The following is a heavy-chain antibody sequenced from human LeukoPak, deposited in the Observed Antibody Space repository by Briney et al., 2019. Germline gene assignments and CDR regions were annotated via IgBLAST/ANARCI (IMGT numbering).Heavy chain of an antibody. V-gene: IGHV3-23*01. CDR3: ATHLSGWKERDAFDI. CDR1: GFTFSSYA. Sequence: QPGGSLRFSCAASGFTFSSYAMSWVRQAPGKGLEWVSAISGSGGSTYYADSVKGRFTISRDNSKNTLYLQMNSLRAEDTAVYYCATHLSGWKERDAFDIWGQGTMVTVSS. J-gene: IGHJ3*02. D-gene: IGHD1-26*01. CDR2: ISGSGGST.